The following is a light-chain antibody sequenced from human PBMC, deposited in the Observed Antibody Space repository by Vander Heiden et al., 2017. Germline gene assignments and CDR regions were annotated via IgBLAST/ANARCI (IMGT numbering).Light chain of an antibody. CDR3: QQSYSNPRT. CDR2: AAS. Sequence: DIQMTQSPSSLSASVGDRVTITCRASQSISNSLNWYQQKPGKAPKLLIYAASKLQSGVPSRFSGSGSATDFTLTISSLQPEDFATYYCQQSYSNPRTFGQGTKLEI. V-gene: IGKV1-39*01. J-gene: IGKJ2*01. CDR1: QSISNS.